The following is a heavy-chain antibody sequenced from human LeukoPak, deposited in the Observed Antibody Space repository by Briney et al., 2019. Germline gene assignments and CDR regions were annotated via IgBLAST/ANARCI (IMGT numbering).Heavy chain of an antibody. Sequence: PGGSLRLSCAVSGFTFSNAWMTWVRQAPGKGLEWVALIWFDGSTQRYADSVKGRFTISRDNSKNTLYLQMDSLRVEDTAVYYCARLYCSDDYCCFDYWGQGTLVTVSS. D-gene: IGHD3-16*01. CDR1: GFTFSNAW. CDR3: ARLYCSDDYCCFDY. V-gene: IGHV3-33*08. J-gene: IGHJ4*02. CDR2: IWFDGSTQ.